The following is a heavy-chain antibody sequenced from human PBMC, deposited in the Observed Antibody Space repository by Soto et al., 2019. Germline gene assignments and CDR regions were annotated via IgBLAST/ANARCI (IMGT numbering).Heavy chain of an antibody. CDR1: GYTFTGYY. J-gene: IGHJ5*02. V-gene: IGHV1-2*04. D-gene: IGHD2-8*02. Sequence: ASVKVSCKASGYTFTGYYMHWVRQAPGQGLEWMGWINPNSGGTNYAQKFQGWVTMTRDTSISTAYMELSRLRSDDTAVYYCARHGGGVLNWFDPWGQGTLVTVSS. CDR2: INPNSGGT. CDR3: ARHGGGVLNWFDP.